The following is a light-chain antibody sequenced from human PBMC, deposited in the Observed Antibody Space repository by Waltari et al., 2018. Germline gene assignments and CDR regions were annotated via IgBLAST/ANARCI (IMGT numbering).Light chain of an antibody. CDR2: GVS. V-gene: IGKV3-20*01. CDR1: QSRASSY. Sequence: IMLTQSPGTLSFSPAERATISCRTSQSRASSYLSWYQQKPGQAPRLLIYGVSNRASGIPDRFSGSGSGTDFSLTINRLEPEDFAVYYCLHYGRSKTFGQGTRLEIK. CDR3: LHYGRSKT. J-gene: IGKJ2*01.